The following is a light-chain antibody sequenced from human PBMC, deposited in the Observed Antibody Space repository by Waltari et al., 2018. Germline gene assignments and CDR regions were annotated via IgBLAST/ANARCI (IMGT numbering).Light chain of an antibody. J-gene: IGLJ3*02. Sequence: QSALTQPRSVSGSPGQSVTISCTGIGSDAGYFKYVSWYQQHPGKAPKLVIYDVTQRPSGVPDRFSGSRSGYSASLTVSGLQGEDEADYYCCSYAGAWVFGGGTKLTVL. CDR1: GSDAGYFKY. V-gene: IGLV2-11*01. CDR3: CSYAGAWV. CDR2: DVT.